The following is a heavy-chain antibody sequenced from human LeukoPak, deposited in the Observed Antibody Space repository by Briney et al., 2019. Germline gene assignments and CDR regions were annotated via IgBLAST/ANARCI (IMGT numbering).Heavy chain of an antibody. D-gene: IGHD5/OR15-5a*01. CDR2: IKSKTDGGTT. V-gene: IGHV3-15*01. CDR3: TTKSESHSTSY. J-gene: IGHJ4*02. Sequence: PGGSLRLSCAASGFTFSHAWMSWVRHTPGKGLEWVGRIKSKTDGGTTDYTTPVEGRFTISRDDSKNTLYLQMNSLKTEDTAVYYCTTKSESHSTSYWGQGTLVTVSS. CDR1: GFTFSHAW.